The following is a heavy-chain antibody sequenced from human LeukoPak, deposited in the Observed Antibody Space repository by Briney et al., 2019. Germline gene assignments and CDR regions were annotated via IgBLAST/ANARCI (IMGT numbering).Heavy chain of an antibody. CDR2: INPNSGGT. CDR1: GYTFSGYY. D-gene: IGHD1-26*01. V-gene: IGHV1-2*06. Sequence: ASVKVSCKASGYTFSGYYMHWVRQAPGQGLEWMGRINPNSGGTNYAQKFQGRVTMTRDTSISTAYMEPSSLRSEDTAVYYCARVRSGSNWFDPWGQGTLVTVSS. CDR3: ARVRSGSNWFDP. J-gene: IGHJ5*02.